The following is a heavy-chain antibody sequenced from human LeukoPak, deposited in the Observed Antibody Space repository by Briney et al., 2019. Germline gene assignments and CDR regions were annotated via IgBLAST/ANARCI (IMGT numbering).Heavy chain of an antibody. D-gene: IGHD3-3*01. V-gene: IGHV3-53*01. J-gene: IGHJ6*03. CDR1: GFTVSSNY. Sequence: GGSLRLSCAAPGFTVSSNYMSWVRQAPGKGLEWVSVIYSGGSTYYADSVKGRFTISRDNSKNTLYLQMSSLRAEDTAVYYCARGGDYDFWSGYSPAYYYYMDVWGKGTTVAVSS. CDR3: ARGGDYDFWSGYSPAYYYYMDV. CDR2: IYSGGST.